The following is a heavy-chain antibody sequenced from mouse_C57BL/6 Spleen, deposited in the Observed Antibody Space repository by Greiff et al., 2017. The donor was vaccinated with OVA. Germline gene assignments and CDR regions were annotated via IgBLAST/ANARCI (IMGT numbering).Heavy chain of an antibody. CDR1: GYTFTSYW. Sequence: QVQLKQPGAELVMPGASVKLSCKASGYTFTSYWMHWVKQRPGQGLEWIGEIDPSDSYTNYNQKFKGKSTLTVDKSSSTAYMQLSSLTSEDSAVYYCATSYDYDGKFAYWGQGTLVTVSA. CDR3: ATSYDYDGKFAY. D-gene: IGHD2-4*01. J-gene: IGHJ3*01. CDR2: IDPSDSYT. V-gene: IGHV1-69*01.